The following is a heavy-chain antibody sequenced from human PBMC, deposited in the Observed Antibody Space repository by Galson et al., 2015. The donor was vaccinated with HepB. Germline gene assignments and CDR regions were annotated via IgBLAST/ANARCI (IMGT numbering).Heavy chain of an antibody. J-gene: IGHJ6*01. D-gene: IGHD1-26*01. V-gene: IGHV1-69*04. Sequence: SVKVSCKVSGGDFKSHSISWVRQAPGQGLEWMGRITAIVNYACYAEQFKGRLTLTADKVTNSAHMEMSTMRPEDTAVYYCARDASGETWLQLSVWGEGTTGTVSS. CDR1: GGDFKSHS. CDR3: ARDASGETWLQLSV. CDR2: ITAIVNYA.